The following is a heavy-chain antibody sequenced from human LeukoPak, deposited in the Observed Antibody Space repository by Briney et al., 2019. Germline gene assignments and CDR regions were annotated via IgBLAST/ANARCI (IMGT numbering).Heavy chain of an antibody. J-gene: IGHJ4*02. CDR1: GDSITGSSYY. D-gene: IGHD3-22*01. CDR3: ARHYFDRTGYYYFDY. Sequence: SETLSLTCSVSGDSITGSSYYWGWIRQPPGKGLEWIGSMYYSGSTYSNPSLKCRVTMSADTSKNQFSLKLRSVTAADTAVFYCARHYFDRTGYYYFDYWGQGILVTVSS. CDR2: MYYSGST. V-gene: IGHV4-39*01.